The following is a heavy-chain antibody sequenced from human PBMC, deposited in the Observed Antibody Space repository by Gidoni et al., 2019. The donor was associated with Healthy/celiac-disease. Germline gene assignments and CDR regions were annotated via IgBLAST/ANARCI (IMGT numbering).Heavy chain of an antibody. CDR2: IIPIFGTA. CDR1: GGTFSSYA. V-gene: IGHV1-69*06. Sequence: QVQLVQSGAEVKKPGSSVKVSCKASGGTFSSYAISWVRQAPGQGLEWMGGIIPIFGTANYAQKFQGRVTITADKSTSTAYMELSSLRSEDTAVYYCARNLLGAVAGTAVLYYYYYMDVWGKGTTVTVSS. CDR3: ARNLLGAVAGTAVLYYYYYMDV. D-gene: IGHD6-19*01. J-gene: IGHJ6*03.